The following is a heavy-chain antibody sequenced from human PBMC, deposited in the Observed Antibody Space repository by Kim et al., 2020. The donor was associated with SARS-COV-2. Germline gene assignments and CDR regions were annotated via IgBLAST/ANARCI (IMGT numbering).Heavy chain of an antibody. V-gene: IGHV4-30-2*01. CDR2: IYYSGST. J-gene: IGHJ5*02. D-gene: IGHD3-10*01. Sequence: SETLSLTCAVSGGSISSGGYSWSWIRQPPGKGLEWIGYIYYSGSTYYNPSLKSRVTISVDRSKNQFSLKLSSVTAADTAVYYCARFMVRGNWFDPWGQGT. CDR1: GGSISSGGYS. CDR3: ARFMVRGNWFDP.